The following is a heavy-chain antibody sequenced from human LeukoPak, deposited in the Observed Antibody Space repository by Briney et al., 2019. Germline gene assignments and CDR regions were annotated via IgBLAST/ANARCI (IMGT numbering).Heavy chain of an antibody. D-gene: IGHD3-22*01. CDR3: AKDIGAYYYDSSGPDY. Sequence: GRSLRLSRAASGFTFDDYAMHWVRQAPGKGLEWVSGISWNSGSIGYADSVKGRFTISRDNAKNSLYLQMNSLRAEDTALYYCAKDIGAYYYDSSGPDYWGQGTLVTVSS. CDR2: ISWNSGSI. J-gene: IGHJ4*02. CDR1: GFTFDDYA. V-gene: IGHV3-9*01.